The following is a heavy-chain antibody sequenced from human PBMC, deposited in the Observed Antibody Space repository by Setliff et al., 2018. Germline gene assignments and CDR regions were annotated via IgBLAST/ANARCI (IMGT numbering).Heavy chain of an antibody. D-gene: IGHD6-13*01. Sequence: PGGSLRLSCAASGFTFSTHAMTWVRQAPGKGLEWVSTATTSGTYSYYADSVKGRFTISRDDSKNTLYLQMNSLRAEDTAVYYCAKEKYSSTWYERKPFDCWGQGTLVT. V-gene: IGHV3-23*01. CDR3: AKEKYSSTWYERKPFDC. J-gene: IGHJ4*02. CDR2: ATTSGTYS. CDR1: GFTFSTHA.